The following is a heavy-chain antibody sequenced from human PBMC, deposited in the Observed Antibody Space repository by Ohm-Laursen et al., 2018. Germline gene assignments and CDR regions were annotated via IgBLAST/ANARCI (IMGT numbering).Heavy chain of an antibody. CDR1: GGSINSHH. J-gene: IGHJ5*01. Sequence: TLSLTCPVPGGSINSHHWSFIRQPPGKGLEWIALVYYSGSTYYNPSLKSRVSMSVYTSNNHFSLRLSSAAAADTSVYYCARSGPLDESFDSWGQGTLATVSS. V-gene: IGHV4-59*11. CDR2: VYYSGST. CDR3: ARSGPLDESFDS. D-gene: IGHD2-2*03.